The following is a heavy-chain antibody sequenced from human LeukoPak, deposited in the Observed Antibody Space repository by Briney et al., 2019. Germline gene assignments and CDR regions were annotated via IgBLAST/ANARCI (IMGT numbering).Heavy chain of an antibody. CDR2: ISSSTTYI. CDR1: GFTFSTYA. D-gene: IGHD3-10*02. Sequence: PGGSLRLSCAASGFTFSTYAMSWVRQAPGKGLEWVSSISSSTTYIYYADSVKGRFTISRDNAKNSLYLQMNSLRAEDTAVYYCAELGITMIGGVWGKGTTVTISS. V-gene: IGHV3-21*01. J-gene: IGHJ6*04. CDR3: AELGITMIGGV.